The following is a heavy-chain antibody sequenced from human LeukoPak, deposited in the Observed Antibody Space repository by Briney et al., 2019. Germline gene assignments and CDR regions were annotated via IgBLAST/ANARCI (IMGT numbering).Heavy chain of an antibody. J-gene: IGHJ5*02. CDR1: GYTFTSYD. V-gene: IGHV1-8*01. D-gene: IGHD2-15*01. CDR2: MNPNSGNT. Sequence: ASVKASCKASGYTFTSYDINWVRQATGQGLEWMGWMNPNSGNTGYAQKFQGRVTMTRNTSISTAYMELSSLRSEDTAVYYCARAVVVVVAATQRPRTGWFDPWGQGTLVTVSS. CDR3: ARAVVVVVAATQRPRTGWFDP.